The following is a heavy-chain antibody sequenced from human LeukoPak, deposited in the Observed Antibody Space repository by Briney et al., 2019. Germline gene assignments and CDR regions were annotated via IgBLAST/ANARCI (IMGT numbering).Heavy chain of an antibody. CDR2: INPNSGGT. J-gene: IGHJ4*02. V-gene: IGHV1-2*04. D-gene: IGHD3-22*01. Sequence: ASVKVSCKASGYTITGYYMHWVRQAPGQGLEWMGWINPNSGGTNYAQKFQGWVTMTRDTSISTAYMELSRLRSDDTAVYYCARALNYYDSSGISFTYDYWGQGTLVTVSS. CDR1: GYTITGYY. CDR3: ARALNYYDSSGISFTYDY.